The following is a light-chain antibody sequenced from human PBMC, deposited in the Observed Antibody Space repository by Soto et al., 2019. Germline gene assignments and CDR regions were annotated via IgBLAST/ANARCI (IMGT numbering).Light chain of an antibody. J-gene: IGKJ2*01. CDR3: QQLNGYPYT. Sequence: DIQVTQSPSFLSASVGDSVTITCRTSQGISSFLVWYQQKSEKAPKLLIYAASTLQSGVPSRFSGSGFGTEFTLTISSLEPEDFATYYCQQLNGYPYTFGQGTKLEIK. CDR1: QGISSF. CDR2: AAS. V-gene: IGKV1-9*01.